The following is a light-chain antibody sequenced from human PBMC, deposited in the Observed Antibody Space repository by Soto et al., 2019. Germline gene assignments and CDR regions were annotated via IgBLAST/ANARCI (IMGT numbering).Light chain of an antibody. CDR3: QQYKSSWT. Sequence: DIQMTQSRSTPSASVRDRVTITCRASQIIDTWLAWYQQKPGKAPKVLISKVSNLEGGVPSRFSGGGSGTEFTLTINYLQPDDFATYYCQQYKSSWTFGQGTKVDIK. J-gene: IGKJ1*01. CDR2: KVS. CDR1: QIIDTW. V-gene: IGKV1-5*03.